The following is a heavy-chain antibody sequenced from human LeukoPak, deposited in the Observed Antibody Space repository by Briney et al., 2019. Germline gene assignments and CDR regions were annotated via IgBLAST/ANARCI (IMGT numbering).Heavy chain of an antibody. CDR2: ISWNSGSI. V-gene: IGHV3-9*01. CDR1: GFTFDDYA. Sequence: GGSLRLSCAASGFTFDDYAMHWVRQAPGKGLEWVSGISWNSGSIGYADSVKGRFTISRDNAKNSLYLQMNSLRAEDTAVYYCARSPYSSSWYFDYWGQGTLVTVSS. D-gene: IGHD6-13*01. CDR3: ARSPYSSSWYFDY. J-gene: IGHJ4*02.